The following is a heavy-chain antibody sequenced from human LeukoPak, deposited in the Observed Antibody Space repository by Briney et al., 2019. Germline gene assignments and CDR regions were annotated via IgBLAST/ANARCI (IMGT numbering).Heavy chain of an antibody. CDR1: GGSITTR. Sequence: SETLSLTCTVSGGSITTRIRQPPGKGLEWIGYIYYIGSTNYNPSHKSRVTISVDTSKNQFSLKLSSVTAADTAVYYCASVRRDGYPFDYWGQGTLVTVSS. V-gene: IGHV4-59*11. D-gene: IGHD5-24*01. J-gene: IGHJ4*02. CDR3: ASVRRDGYPFDY. CDR2: IYYIGST.